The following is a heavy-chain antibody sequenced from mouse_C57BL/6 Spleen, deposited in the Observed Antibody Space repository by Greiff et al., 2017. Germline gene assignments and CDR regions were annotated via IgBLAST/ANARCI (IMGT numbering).Heavy chain of an antibody. CDR3: ARGTTVGAMDY. Sequence: QVQLKQPGAELVRPGSSVKLSCTASGYTFTSYWMHWVKQRPIQGLEWIGNIDPSDSENHYNQKFKDNATLTVDKSSSTAYMQLSSRTSEDSAVYFCARGTTVGAMDYWGQGTSVTVSS. CDR2: IDPSDSEN. V-gene: IGHV1-52*01. CDR1: GYTFTSYW. J-gene: IGHJ4*01. D-gene: IGHD1-1*01.